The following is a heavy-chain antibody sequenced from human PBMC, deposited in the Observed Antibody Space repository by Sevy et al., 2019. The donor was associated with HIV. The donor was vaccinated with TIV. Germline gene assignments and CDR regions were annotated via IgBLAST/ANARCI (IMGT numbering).Heavy chain of an antibody. CDR3: AKGGGGHYDPDEIGYYFYYYNMGV. Sequence: GGSLRLSCAVSGFSFDSYGMTWVRQAPGKGLEWVSGISGSGTRTYYADSVKGRFIISRDNSKKTLYLQMNSLRSEGTAIYYWAKGGGGHYDPDEIGYYFYYYNMGVWGKGTTVTVSS. CDR1: GFSFDSYG. V-gene: IGHV3-23*01. J-gene: IGHJ6*03. D-gene: IGHD3-22*01. CDR2: ISGSGTRT.